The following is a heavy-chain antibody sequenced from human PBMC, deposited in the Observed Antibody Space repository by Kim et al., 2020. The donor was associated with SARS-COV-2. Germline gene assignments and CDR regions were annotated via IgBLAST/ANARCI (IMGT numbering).Heavy chain of an antibody. CDR3: ARDKVVVAATRLNYYYGMDV. Sequence: PFTISRDNAKNSLYLQMNSLRAEDTAVYYCARDKVVVAATRLNYYYGMDVWGQGTTVTVSS. V-gene: IGHV3-11*06. J-gene: IGHJ6*02. D-gene: IGHD2-15*01.